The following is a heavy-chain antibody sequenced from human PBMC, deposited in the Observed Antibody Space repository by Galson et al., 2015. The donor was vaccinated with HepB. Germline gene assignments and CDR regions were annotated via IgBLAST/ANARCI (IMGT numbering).Heavy chain of an antibody. Sequence: SVKVSCKVSGYTLTELSMHWVRQAPGKGLEWMGGFDPEDGGTIYAQKFQGRVTMTEDTSTDTAYMELSSLRSEDTAVYYCATSYYDSSGYYNPYYWGQGTLVTVSS. D-gene: IGHD3-22*01. CDR3: ATSYYDSSGYYNPYY. J-gene: IGHJ4*02. V-gene: IGHV1-24*01. CDR1: GYTLTELS. CDR2: FDPEDGGT.